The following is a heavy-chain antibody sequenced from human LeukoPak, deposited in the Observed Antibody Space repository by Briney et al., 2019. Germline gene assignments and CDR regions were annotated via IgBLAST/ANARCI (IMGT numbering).Heavy chain of an antibody. CDR1: GGTFSSYA. J-gene: IGHJ4*02. V-gene: IGHV1-69*06. Sequence: SVKVSCKASGGTFSSYAISWVRQAPGQGLEWMGGIIPIFGTANYAQNFQGRVTITADKSTSTAYMELSSLRSEDTAVYYCARARRGDYATPDWGQGTLVTVSS. D-gene: IGHD2-21*02. CDR3: ARARRGDYATPD. CDR2: IIPIFGTA.